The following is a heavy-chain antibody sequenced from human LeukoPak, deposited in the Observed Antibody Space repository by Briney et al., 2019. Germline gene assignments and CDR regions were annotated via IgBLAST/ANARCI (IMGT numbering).Heavy chain of an antibody. D-gene: IGHD3-22*01. Sequence: ASVKVSCKASGYTFTSYGISWVRQAPGQGLEWMGWINPNSGGTNYAQKFQGRVTMTRDTSISTAYMELSRLRSDDTAVYYCARDYYYDSSGYYRRDAFDIWGQGTMVTVSS. CDR2: INPNSGGT. V-gene: IGHV1-2*02. J-gene: IGHJ3*02. CDR3: ARDYYYDSSGYYRRDAFDI. CDR1: GYTFTSYG.